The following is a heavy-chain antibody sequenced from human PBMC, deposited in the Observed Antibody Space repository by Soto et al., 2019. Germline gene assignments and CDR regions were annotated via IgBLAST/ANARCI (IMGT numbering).Heavy chain of an antibody. Sequence: PSETLSLTCTVSGGPMSSFYWTWIRQPPGKGLEWIGYIYYSGSTNYNPSLKSRVTMSVDTSKNHFSLKLSSVTAADTAVYYCARDHSNGWYNWFDPWGQGTLVTVSS. J-gene: IGHJ5*02. D-gene: IGHD6-19*01. CDR1: GGPMSSFY. CDR3: ARDHSNGWYNWFDP. V-gene: IGHV4-59*01. CDR2: IYYSGST.